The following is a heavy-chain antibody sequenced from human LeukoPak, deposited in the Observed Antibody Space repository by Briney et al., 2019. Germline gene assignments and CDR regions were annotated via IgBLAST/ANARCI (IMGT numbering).Heavy chain of an antibody. V-gene: IGHV4-59*01. CDR1: SGAITFYY. CDR2: VFYSGDT. CDR3: ARSIGTGTVAAFDI. Sequence: SETLSLTCTVSSGAITFYYWNWIRHPPGKGLEWIGYVFYSGDTNYNPSLKSRVTISVDTSKNQFSLKLSSVTAADTGVYYCARSIGTGTVAAFDIWGQGTVVTVSS. J-gene: IGHJ3*02. D-gene: IGHD4-23*01.